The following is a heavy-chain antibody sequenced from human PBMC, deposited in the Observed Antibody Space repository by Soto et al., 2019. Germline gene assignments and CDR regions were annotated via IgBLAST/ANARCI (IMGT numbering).Heavy chain of an antibody. J-gene: IGHJ6*03. Sequence: SATLSLTCTVSGGSISSSSYYWGWIRQPPGKGLEWIGSIYYSGSTYYNPSLKSRVTISVDTSKNQFSLKLSSVTAADTAVYYCARQSYDFWSGYANYYYMDVWGKGTTVTVSS. D-gene: IGHD3-3*01. CDR1: GGSISSSSYY. V-gene: IGHV4-39*01. CDR3: ARQSYDFWSGYANYYYMDV. CDR2: IYYSGST.